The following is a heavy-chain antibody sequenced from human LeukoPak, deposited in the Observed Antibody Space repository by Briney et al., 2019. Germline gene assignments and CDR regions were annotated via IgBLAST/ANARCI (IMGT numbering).Heavy chain of an antibody. CDR1: GFTFSSYA. CDR2: ISYDGSNK. D-gene: IGHD4-17*01. CDR3: ARSDYVAFDI. Sequence: GGSLRLSCAASGFTFSSYAMHWVRQAPGKGLEWVTVISYDGSNKYYADSVKGRFTISRDNSKNTLYLQMNSLRAEDTAVYYCARSDYVAFDIWGQGTMVTVSS. V-gene: IGHV3-30-3*01. J-gene: IGHJ3*02.